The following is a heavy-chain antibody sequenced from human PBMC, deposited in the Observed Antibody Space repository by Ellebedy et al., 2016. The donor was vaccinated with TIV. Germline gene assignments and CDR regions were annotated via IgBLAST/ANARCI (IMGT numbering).Heavy chain of an antibody. D-gene: IGHD3-10*01. CDR3: ARGRRFSASFHPMMSTFEV. Sequence: SETLSLXXTVQGGSFLGYDWSWIRQSPGKGLQWIGEINPSGKTNYTASLKSRLTMSIDTSKRQISLNLNSATAADTAVYYCARGRRFSASFHPMMSTFEVWGQGTTVIVSS. J-gene: IGHJ3*01. CDR2: INPSGKT. V-gene: IGHV4-34*01. CDR1: GGSFLGYD.